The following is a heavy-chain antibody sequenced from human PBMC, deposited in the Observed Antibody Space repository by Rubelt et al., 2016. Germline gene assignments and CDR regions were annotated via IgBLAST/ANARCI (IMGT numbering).Heavy chain of an antibody. J-gene: IGHJ2*01. CDR2: INPNSGGT. Sequence: KASGYTFTSYDINWVRQATGQGLEWMGWINPNSGGTNYAQKFQGRVTMTRDTSISTAYMELSRLRSDDTAVYYCARGGEGDGYNWGPYWYFDLWGRGTLVTVSS. V-gene: IGHV1-2*02. D-gene: IGHD5-24*01. CDR1: GYTFTSYD. CDR3: ARGGEGDGYNWGPYWYFDL.